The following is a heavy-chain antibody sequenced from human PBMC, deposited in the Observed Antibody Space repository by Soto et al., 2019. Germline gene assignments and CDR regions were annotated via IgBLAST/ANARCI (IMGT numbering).Heavy chain of an antibody. J-gene: IGHJ4*02. V-gene: IGHV1-69*06. CDR2: IVPMFGTS. CDR1: GGTSTRYA. D-gene: IGHD3-3*01. CDR3: NRGSEYDFWSGYL. Sequence: QERLVQSGAEVRKPGSSVKVSCKVTGGTSTRYAINWVRQAPGQGLEWMGGIVPMFGTSKYAQKFQGRVTITADTSTNIAYMELRSLRSENTAVYYCNRGSEYDFWSGYLWGQGTLVSVSS.